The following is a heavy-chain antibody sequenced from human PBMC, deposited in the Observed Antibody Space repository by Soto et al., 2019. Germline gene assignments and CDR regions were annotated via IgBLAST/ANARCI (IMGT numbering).Heavy chain of an antibody. V-gene: IGHV2-5*02. J-gene: IGHJ2*01. D-gene: IGHD6-13*01. CDR3: ARRASSITADATRGYFDL. CDR2: IDWDDDQ. CDR1: GFPLSTSGVG. Sequence: QITLKESGPTLVKPTQTLTLTCTFTGFPLSTSGVGVGWIRQPPGKALEWLALIDWDDDQRYNPPLQSRLTITKDYSNNQVLLTMPDLDPVDTATYNGARRASSITADATRGYFDLWCGGGLVTVSS.